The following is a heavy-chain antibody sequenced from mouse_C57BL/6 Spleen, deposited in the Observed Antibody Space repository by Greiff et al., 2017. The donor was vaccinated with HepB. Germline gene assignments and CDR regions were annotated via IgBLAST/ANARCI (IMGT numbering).Heavy chain of an antibody. CDR3: ARCGQLRLGGYFDY. J-gene: IGHJ2*01. Sequence: QVQLQQSGPELVKPGASVKISCKASGYTFTDYYINWVKQRPGQGLEWIGWIFPGSGSTYYNEKFKGKATLTVDKSSSTAYMLLSSLTSEDSAVYFCARCGQLRLGGYFDYWGQGTTLTVSS. CDR2: IFPGSGST. D-gene: IGHD3-2*02. V-gene: IGHV1-75*01. CDR1: GYTFTDYY.